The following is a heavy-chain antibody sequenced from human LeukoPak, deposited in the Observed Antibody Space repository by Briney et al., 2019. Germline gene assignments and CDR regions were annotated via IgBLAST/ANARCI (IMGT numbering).Heavy chain of an antibody. CDR2: ISGSRPST. CDR1: GFIFNNYG. J-gene: IGHJ4*02. Sequence: GGSLRLSCAASGFIFNNYGMSWVRQAPGKGLEWVSSISGSRPSTAYADSVKGRFTISRDKSKNTLYLQMNSLKVEDTAVYYCARLPTFYFDSSHYHYDYWGRGTQVTVSS. CDR3: ARLPTFYFDSSHYHYDY. D-gene: IGHD3-22*01. V-gene: IGHV3-23*01.